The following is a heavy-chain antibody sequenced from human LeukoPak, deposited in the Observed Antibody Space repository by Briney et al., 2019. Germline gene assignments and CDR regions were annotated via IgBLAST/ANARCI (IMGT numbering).Heavy chain of an antibody. V-gene: IGHV4-34*01. D-gene: IGHD3-3*01. Sequence: PSETLSLTCTVSGGSISSYYWSWIRQPPGKGLEWIGEINHSGSTNYNPSLKSRVTISVDTSKNQFSLKLSSVTAADTAVYYCARGRISNYWGQGTLVTVSS. CDR3: ARGRISNY. CDR1: GGSISSYY. J-gene: IGHJ4*02. CDR2: INHSGST.